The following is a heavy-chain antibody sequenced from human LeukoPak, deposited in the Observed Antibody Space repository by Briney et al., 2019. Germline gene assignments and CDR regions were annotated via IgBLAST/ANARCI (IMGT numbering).Heavy chain of an antibody. CDR3: GRSYSSAHPDWFDP. CDR1: GYTFTSYG. V-gene: IGHV1-18*01. Sequence: ASVTVSCKASGYTFTSYGISWVRQAPGQGHGWMVGISGYNGNPNYAQKLQGRVTMTTDTSTSTAYMELRSLRADDTAVYYCGRSYSSAHPDWFDPWGQGTLVTVSS. CDR2: ISGYNGNP. D-gene: IGHD6-25*01. J-gene: IGHJ5*02.